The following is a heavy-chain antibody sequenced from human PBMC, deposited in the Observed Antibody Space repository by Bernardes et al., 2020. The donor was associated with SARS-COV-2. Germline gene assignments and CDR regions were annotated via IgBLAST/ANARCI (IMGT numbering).Heavy chain of an antibody. CDR2: ISDTSRT. J-gene: IGHJ4*02. D-gene: IGHD1-26*01. Sequence: GGSLRLSCAASGFSFSSYWMHWVRQAPGKGLVWVSRISDTSRTIYADSVKGRFTISRDNARNTLYLQMDSLRVEDTAVYFCARERIVGATGADYWGQGTLVTVSS. CDR1: GFSFSSYW. V-gene: IGHV3-74*01. CDR3: ARERIVGATGADY.